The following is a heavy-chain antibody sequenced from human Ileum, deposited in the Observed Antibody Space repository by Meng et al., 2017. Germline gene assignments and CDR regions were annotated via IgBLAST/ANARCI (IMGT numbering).Heavy chain of an antibody. CDR3: ISFNSGWN. CDR1: GLLSSSYW. CDR2: INTDWSGA. J-gene: IGHJ4*01. V-gene: IGHV3-74*01. Sequence: GGSLRLSCVASGLLSSSYWHCVRQIPGMGLLWVSRINTDWSGATYADSVKGRFTVSRDNAGNTLYLQMNNVRAEDTGVYFCISFNSGWNWGQGTLVTVSS. D-gene: IGHD6-19*01.